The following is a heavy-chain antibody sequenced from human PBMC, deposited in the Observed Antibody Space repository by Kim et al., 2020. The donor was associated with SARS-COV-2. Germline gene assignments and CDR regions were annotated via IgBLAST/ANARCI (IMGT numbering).Heavy chain of an antibody. V-gene: IGHV1-2*02. CDR1: GYTFTGYY. CDR3: ARMPGIVVVPAAMPDWFDP. D-gene: IGHD2-2*01. J-gene: IGHJ5*02. CDR2: INPNSGGT. Sequence: ASVKVSCKASGYTFTGYYMHWVRQAPGQGLEWMGWINPNSGGTNYARKFQGRVTMTRDTSISTAYMELSRLRSDDTAVYYCARMPGIVVVPAAMPDWFDPWGQGTLVTVSS.